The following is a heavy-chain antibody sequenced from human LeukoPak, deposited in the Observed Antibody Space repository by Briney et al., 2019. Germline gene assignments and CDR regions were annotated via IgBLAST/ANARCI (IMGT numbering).Heavy chain of an antibody. J-gene: IGHJ4*02. CDR1: GFTFNNYA. Sequence: GGSLRLSCATSGFTFNNYAIHWVRQAPGKGLEWVSTIRGTGDTTYYADSVKGRFTISRGNSKNTLYLQMNSVRVEDTAVYYCAKGTYGSGTYGAHDYWGQGTLVTVSS. CDR2: IRGTGDTT. CDR3: AKGTYGSGTYGAHDY. D-gene: IGHD3-10*01. V-gene: IGHV3-23*01.